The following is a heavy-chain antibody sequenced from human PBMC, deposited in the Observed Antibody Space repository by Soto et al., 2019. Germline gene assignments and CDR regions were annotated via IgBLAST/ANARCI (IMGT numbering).Heavy chain of an antibody. V-gene: IGHV1-18*01. D-gene: IGHD6-25*01. Sequence: QVQLVQSGAEVKKPGASVKVSCKTSGYTFTKYGIGWVRQAPGQGLEWMGWVSGYNGYTNYAQKLQGRVTMTTDTSTSTAYMELRSLRSDDTAVYYCARSGDGNWFESWGQGTLVTVSS. CDR2: VSGYNGYT. J-gene: IGHJ5*01. CDR3: ARSGDGNWFES. CDR1: GYTFTKYG.